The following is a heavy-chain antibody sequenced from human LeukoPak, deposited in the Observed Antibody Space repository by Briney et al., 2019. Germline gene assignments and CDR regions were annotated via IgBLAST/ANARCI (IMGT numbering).Heavy chain of an antibody. D-gene: IGHD3-9*01. Sequence: SETLSLTCTVSGGSISSSSYYWGWIRQPPGKGLEWIGSIYYSGSTYYNPSLKSRVTISVDTSKSQFSLKLSSVSAADTAVYYCARQDILTGYYNYWGQGTLVTVSS. CDR3: ARQDILTGYYNY. CDR1: GGSISSSSYY. V-gene: IGHV4-39*01. CDR2: IYYSGST. J-gene: IGHJ4*02.